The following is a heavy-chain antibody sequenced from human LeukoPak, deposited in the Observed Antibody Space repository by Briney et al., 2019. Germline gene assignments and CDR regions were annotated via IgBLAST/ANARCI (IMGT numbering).Heavy chain of an antibody. V-gene: IGHV4-59*01. CDR2: ISYSGGT. CDR3: ARTKLYCSGGSCYSSLDY. CDR1: GGSLSNYY. Sequence: PSETLSLTCTVSGGSLSNYYWSWIRQPPGKGLEWIGYISYSGGTISNPSLKSRVTISVDTSKNQFSLKLTSVTAADTALYYCARTKLYCSGGSCYSSLDYWGQGTLVTVSS. J-gene: IGHJ4*02. D-gene: IGHD2-15*01.